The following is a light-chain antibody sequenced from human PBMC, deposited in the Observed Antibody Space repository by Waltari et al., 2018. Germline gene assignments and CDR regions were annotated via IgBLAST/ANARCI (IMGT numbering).Light chain of an antibody. CDR2: NNN. CDR3: AAWDDSLNGRGV. Sequence: QSVLTQPPSASGTPGQRVTIPCSGSRSNIGRNTVKWYQQLPGTAPQPPIYNNNQRPSGVPDRFSGSKSGTSASLAISGLQSEDEAYYYCAAWDDSLNGRGVFGGGTKLTVL. V-gene: IGLV1-44*01. J-gene: IGLJ2*01. CDR1: RSNIGRNT.